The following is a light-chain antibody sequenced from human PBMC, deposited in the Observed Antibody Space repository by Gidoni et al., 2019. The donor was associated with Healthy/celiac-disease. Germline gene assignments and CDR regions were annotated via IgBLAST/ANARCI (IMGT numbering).Light chain of an antibody. Sequence: DIQMTQSPSSLSASVGDRVTITCRTSQSITNYLNWYQQKPGKVPKLLIYAASTLRSGVPSRFSGTGSRTDFTLTINTLHPEDFATYYCQQSFRIPLTFGGGTKVEIK. CDR3: QQSFRIPLT. J-gene: IGKJ4*01. V-gene: IGKV1-39*01. CDR2: AAS. CDR1: QSITNY.